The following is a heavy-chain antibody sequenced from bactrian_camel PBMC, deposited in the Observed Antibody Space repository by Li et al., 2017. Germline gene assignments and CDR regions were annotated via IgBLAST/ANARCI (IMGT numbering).Heavy chain of an antibody. CDR2: IATGSGNT. CDR1: GYTASAYC. D-gene: IGHD6*01. V-gene: IGHV3S1*01. J-gene: IGHJ6*01. Sequence: HVQLVESGGGSVQPGGSLRLSCEAPGYTASAYCLAWFRQRLGQAREGVAGIATGSGNTYYADSVKGRFTISQDNAKNTVYLQMNSLKPEDTAMYYCARGGYGGGMGYWGQGTQVTVS. CDR3: ARGGYGGGMGY.